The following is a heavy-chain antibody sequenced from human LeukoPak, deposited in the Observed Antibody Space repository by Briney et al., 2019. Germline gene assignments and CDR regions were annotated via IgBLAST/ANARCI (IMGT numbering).Heavy chain of an antibody. CDR2: VYYSGSS. D-gene: IGHD1-7*01. V-gene: IGHV4-59*08. Sequence: RSSDTLSLTCTVSGGSISSCYWRWVRQPAGKGLEWIGYVYYSGSSNYNPSLKSRVTISVDTSKNQFSLKLSSVTAADTAMYYCARHRRTTGTTSQYFDYWGQGTLVTVSS. CDR3: ARHRRTTGTTSQYFDY. CDR1: GGSISSCY. J-gene: IGHJ4*02.